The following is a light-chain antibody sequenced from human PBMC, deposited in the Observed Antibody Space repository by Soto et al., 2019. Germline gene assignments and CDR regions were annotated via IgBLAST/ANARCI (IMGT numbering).Light chain of an antibody. Sequence: EIVMTQSPATLSVSPGERATLSCRASQSVSSSLAWFQQRPGQAPRLLIYDASTRATGIPARFSGSGSGTEFTLTISSLQSEDFAVYYCQQYNNWYTFGQGTKLEIK. CDR1: QSVSSS. J-gene: IGKJ2*01. V-gene: IGKV3-15*01. CDR3: QQYNNWYT. CDR2: DAS.